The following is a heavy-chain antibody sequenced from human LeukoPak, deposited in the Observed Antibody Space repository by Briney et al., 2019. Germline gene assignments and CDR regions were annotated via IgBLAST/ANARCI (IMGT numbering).Heavy chain of an antibody. CDR2: ISYDGSNI. CDR1: GFTFSSYA. D-gene: IGHD3-10*01. J-gene: IGHJ4*02. V-gene: IGHV3-30-3*01. CDR3: ARASVITMVRGFIIPPGY. Sequence: GRSLRLSCAASGFTFSSYAMHWVRQAPGKGLEWVAVISYDGSNIYYADSVKGRFTISRDNSKNTLYLQMNSLRAEDTAVYYCARASVITMVRGFIIPPGYGGQEPLVTVPS.